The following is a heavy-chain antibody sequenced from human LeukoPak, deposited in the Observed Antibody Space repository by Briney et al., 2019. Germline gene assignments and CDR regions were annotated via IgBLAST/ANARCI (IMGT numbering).Heavy chain of an antibody. CDR3: ARDPRYCTNGVCPQAFDY. D-gene: IGHD2-8*01. J-gene: IGHJ4*02. CDR2: INPNSGGT. Sequence: ASVKVSCKASGYTFTGYYMHWVRQAPGQGLEWMGWINPNSGGTNYAQKFQGRVTMTRDTSISTAYMELSRLRSDDTAVYYCARDPRYCTNGVCPQAFDYRGQGTLVTVSS. V-gene: IGHV1-2*02. CDR1: GYTFTGYY.